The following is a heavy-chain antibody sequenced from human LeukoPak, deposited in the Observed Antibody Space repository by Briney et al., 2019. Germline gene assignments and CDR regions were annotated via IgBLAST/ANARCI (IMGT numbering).Heavy chain of an antibody. Sequence: SETLSLTCTVSGGSISSYYWSWIRQPPGKGLEWIGYIYYSGSTNYNPSLKSRVTISLDTSKNQFSLKLSSVTAEDTAVYYCASDAGGGYCSSTSCSNWFDPWGQGTLSPSPQ. CDR3: ASDAGGGYCSSTSCSNWFDP. CDR2: IYYSGST. J-gene: IGHJ5*02. CDR1: GGSISSYY. V-gene: IGHV4-59*01. D-gene: IGHD2-2*01.